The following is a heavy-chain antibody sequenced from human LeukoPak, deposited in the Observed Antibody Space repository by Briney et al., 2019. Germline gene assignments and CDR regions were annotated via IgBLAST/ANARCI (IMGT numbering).Heavy chain of an antibody. CDR3: ARASIVVVPAASGY. J-gene: IGHJ4*02. D-gene: IGHD2-2*01. Sequence: ASVKVSCKASGYTFTDYYIHWVRQAPGQGLEWMAWMNPKRGDTSYAQKFQGRVTMTRDTSISTAYMELSRLRSDDTAVYYCARASIVVVPAASGYWGQGTLVTVSS. CDR1: GYTFTDYY. CDR2: MNPKRGDT. V-gene: IGHV1-2*02.